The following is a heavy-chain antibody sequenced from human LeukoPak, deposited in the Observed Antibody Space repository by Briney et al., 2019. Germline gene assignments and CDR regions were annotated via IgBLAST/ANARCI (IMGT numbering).Heavy chain of an antibody. CDR3: ARDWVLWFGESYYFDY. CDR2: ISYDGSNK. V-gene: IGHV3-30*04. J-gene: IGHJ4*02. CDR1: GFTFSSYA. Sequence: PGRSLRLSCAASGFTFSSYAMHWVRQAPGKGLEWVAVISYDGSNKYYADSVKGRFTISRDNSKNPLYLQMNSLRAEDTAVYYCARDWVLWFGESYYFDYWGQGTLVTVSS. D-gene: IGHD3-10*01.